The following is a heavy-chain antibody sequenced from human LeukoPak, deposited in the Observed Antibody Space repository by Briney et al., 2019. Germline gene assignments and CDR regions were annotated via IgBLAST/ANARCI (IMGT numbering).Heavy chain of an antibody. J-gene: IGHJ4*02. CDR3: AKDLAYGNYYDSSGYSPALDY. CDR1: GFTFSSYG. V-gene: IGHV3-23*01. Sequence: PGGSLRLSCAASGFTFSSYGMSWVRQAPGKGLEWVSAISGSGGSTYYADSVKGRFTISRDNSKNTLYLQMNSLRAEDTAVYYCAKDLAYGNYYDSSGYSPALDYWGQGTLVTVSS. D-gene: IGHD3-22*01. CDR2: ISGSGGST.